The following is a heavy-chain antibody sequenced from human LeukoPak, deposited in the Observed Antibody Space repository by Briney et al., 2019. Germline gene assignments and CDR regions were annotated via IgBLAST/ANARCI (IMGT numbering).Heavy chain of an antibody. CDR1: GFTFSSYS. V-gene: IGHV3-21*01. CDR2: ISSSSSYI. CDR3: ARRLAREYYGSGTSSFDL. D-gene: IGHD3-10*01. Sequence: PGGSLRLSCAASGFTFSSYSMNWVRQAPGKGLEWVSSISSSSSYIYYADSVKGRFTISRDNAKNSLYLQMNGLRAEDTAVYYCARRLAREYYGSGTSSFDLWGRGTLVTVSS. J-gene: IGHJ2*01.